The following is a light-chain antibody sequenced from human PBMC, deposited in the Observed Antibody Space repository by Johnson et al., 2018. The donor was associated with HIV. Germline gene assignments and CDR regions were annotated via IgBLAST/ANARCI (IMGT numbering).Light chain of an antibody. CDR1: SSNIGHNY. CDR2: DNN. CDR3: GTWDSSLRVGF. Sequence: QSLLTQPPSVSAAPGQKVTISCSGSSSNIGHNYVSWYQQLPGRAPKLLIYDNNKRPSGIPDRFSGSKSGTSATLGITGLQTGDEADYYCGTWDSSLRVGFFGTGTKVTVL. J-gene: IGLJ1*01. V-gene: IGLV1-51*01.